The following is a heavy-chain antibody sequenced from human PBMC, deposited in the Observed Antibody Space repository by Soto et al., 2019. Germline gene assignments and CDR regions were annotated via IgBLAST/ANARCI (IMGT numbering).Heavy chain of an antibody. J-gene: IGHJ4*02. D-gene: IGHD3-10*01. CDR1: GFTFSTHS. V-gene: IGHV3-21*01. CDR3: VRDAVAATGSMGY. CDR2: ISSTSGYI. Sequence: EVQLVESGGGLVKPGGSLRLSCAASGFTFSTHSMNWVRQAPGKGLEWVSSISSTSGYIYYADSVKGRFTISRENAKNSLFLKMDSPRAEDTAVYYCVRDAVAATGSMGYWGQGTLVTVSS.